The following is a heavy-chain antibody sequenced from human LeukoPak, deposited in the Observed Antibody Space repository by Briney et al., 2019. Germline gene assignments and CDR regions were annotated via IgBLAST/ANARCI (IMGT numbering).Heavy chain of an antibody. CDR3: ARDGRAVAGPGYYYYGMDV. D-gene: IGHD6-19*01. J-gene: IGHJ6*02. CDR1: GFTFSSYG. V-gene: IGHV3-33*01. CDR2: IWYDGSNK. Sequence: GGSLRLSCAASGFTFSSYGMHWVRRAPGKGLEWVAVIWYDGSNKYYADSVKGRFTISRDNSKNTLYLQMNSLRAEDTAVYYCARDGRAVAGPGYYYYGMDVWGQGTTVTVSS.